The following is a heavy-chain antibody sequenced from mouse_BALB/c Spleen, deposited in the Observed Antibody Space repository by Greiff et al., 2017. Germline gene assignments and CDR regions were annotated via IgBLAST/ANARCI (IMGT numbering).Heavy chain of an antibody. V-gene: IGHV2-6-7*01. CDR1: GFSLTGYG. J-gene: IGHJ4*01. CDR3: AREGGTTATGYYYAMDY. D-gene: IGHD1-2*01. CDR2: IWGDGST. Sequence: VKLMESGPGLVAPSQSLSITCTVSGFSLTGYGVNWVRQPPGKGLEWLGMIWGDGSTDYNSALKSRLSISKDNSKSQVFLKMNSLQTDDTARYYCAREGGTTATGYYYAMDYWGQGTSVTVSS.